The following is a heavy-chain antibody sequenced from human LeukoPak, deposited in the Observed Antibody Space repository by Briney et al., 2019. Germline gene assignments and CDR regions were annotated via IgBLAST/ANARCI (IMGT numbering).Heavy chain of an antibody. D-gene: IGHD3-22*01. CDR3: ARAGTDYYDNSGYYYEVFYFDY. Sequence: PGGSLRLSCAASGFSFSNYKMNWVRQAPGKGLQWVAYISSSGRAVYYADSVRGRFTISRDNAKNSLHLQVNSLRAEDTAVYYCARAGTDYYDNSGYYYEVFYFDYWGQGTLVTVSS. CDR1: GFSFSNYK. J-gene: IGHJ4*02. CDR2: ISSSGRAV. V-gene: IGHV3-48*03.